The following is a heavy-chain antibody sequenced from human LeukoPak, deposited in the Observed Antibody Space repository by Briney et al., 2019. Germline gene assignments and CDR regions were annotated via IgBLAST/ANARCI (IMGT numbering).Heavy chain of an antibody. Sequence: PSGTLSLTCAVSGVSISSNLWWTWVRQPPGKGLEWIAEIHHSGSINYNPSLKSRVTISVDKAKNQFSLNLNSVTAADTAVYYCARGGDRSFDYWVQGTLVTVSS. V-gene: IGHV4-4*02. CDR2: IHHSGSI. CDR3: ARGGDRSFDY. CDR1: GVSISSNLW. J-gene: IGHJ4*02. D-gene: IGHD3-10*01.